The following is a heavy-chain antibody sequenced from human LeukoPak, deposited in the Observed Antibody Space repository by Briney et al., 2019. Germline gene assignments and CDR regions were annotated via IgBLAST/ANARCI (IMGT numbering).Heavy chain of an antibody. CDR2: ISYDGSNK. V-gene: IGHV3-30*04. D-gene: IGHD5-18*01. J-gene: IGHJ6*03. CDR1: GFTFSSYA. Sequence: GRSLRLSCAASGFTFSSYAMHWVRQAPGKGLEWVAVISYDGSNKYYADSVKGRFTISRDNSKNTLYLQMNSLRAEDTAVYYCAKGGYSYDYYYYMDVWGKGTTVTVSS. CDR3: AKGGYSYDYYYYMDV.